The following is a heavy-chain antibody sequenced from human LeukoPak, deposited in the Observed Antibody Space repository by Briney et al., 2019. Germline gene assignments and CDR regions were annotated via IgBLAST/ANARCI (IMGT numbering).Heavy chain of an antibody. D-gene: IGHD6-19*01. Sequence: SETLSLTCTVSVGSISSYYWCWIRQPPGKGLEWIGYIYYSGSTNYNPSLKGRVPISVDTSKNQFSLKLSSVTAADAAVYYCARGIWGYSSGPNHYWGQGTLVTVSS. CDR1: VGSISSYY. CDR3: ARGIWGYSSGPNHY. V-gene: IGHV4-59*13. J-gene: IGHJ4*02. CDR2: IYYSGST.